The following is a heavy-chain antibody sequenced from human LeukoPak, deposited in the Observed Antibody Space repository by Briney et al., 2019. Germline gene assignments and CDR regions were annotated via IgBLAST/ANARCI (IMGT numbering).Heavy chain of an antibody. CDR1: VGTFSSYA. CDR3: ATRRSSGYDASPGYYVDV. CDR2: IIPIFGKA. Sequence: ASVKVSFKGSVGTFSSYAISWVRQAPGQGLDWMGGIIPIFGKANYAQKFQGRVTINTDESTSTAYLELRSLRSEDTAVYRCATRRSSGYDASPGYYVDVCGKGTTVTVSS. V-gene: IGHV1-69*05. D-gene: IGHD5-12*01. J-gene: IGHJ6*03.